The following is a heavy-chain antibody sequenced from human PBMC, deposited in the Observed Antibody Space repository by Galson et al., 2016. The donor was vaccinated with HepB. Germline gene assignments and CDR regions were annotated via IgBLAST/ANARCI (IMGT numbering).Heavy chain of an antibody. V-gene: IGHV4-39*01. CDR3: AAGIVVAGKYYYSYMDV. D-gene: IGHD6-19*01. Sequence: SETLSLTCIVSGGSISSDYYWGWIRQPPGRGLEWIGSIYSSESTYYNPSLKSRVTISVDTTKNQFSLRLNSVPAADTGVYYCAAGIVVAGKYYYSYMDVWGKGTTVTVSS. CDR2: IYSSEST. CDR1: GGSISSDYY. J-gene: IGHJ6*03.